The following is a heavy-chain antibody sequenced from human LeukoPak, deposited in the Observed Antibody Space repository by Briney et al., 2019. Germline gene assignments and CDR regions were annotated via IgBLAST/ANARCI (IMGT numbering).Heavy chain of an antibody. CDR3: ARAGQLNY. D-gene: IGHD6-13*01. V-gene: IGHV3-7*05. Sequence: HPGGSLRLSCVGSGFTFSGYWMNWVRKAPGRGLEWVAKIEEDGSAKYYMDSVKGRFSIYRDNAKNSLYLQMYSLRAEDTAMYYCARAGQLNYWGQGTLVTVSS. CDR1: GFTFSGYW. CDR2: IEEDGSAK. J-gene: IGHJ4*02.